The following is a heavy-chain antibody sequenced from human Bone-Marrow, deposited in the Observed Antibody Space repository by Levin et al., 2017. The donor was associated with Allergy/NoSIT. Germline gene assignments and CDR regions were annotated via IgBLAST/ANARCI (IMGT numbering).Heavy chain of an antibody. CDR2: ISYDGSNK. J-gene: IGHJ6*02. CDR3: AKDRADYGDYDYYGMDV. V-gene: IGHV3-30*18. CDR1: GFTFSSYG. Sequence: PGGSLRLSCAASGFTFSSYGMHWVRQAPGKGLEWVAVISYDGSNKYYADSVKGRFTISRDNSKNTLYLQMNSLRAEDTAVYYCAKDRADYGDYDYYGMDVWGQGTTVTVSS. D-gene: IGHD4-17*01.